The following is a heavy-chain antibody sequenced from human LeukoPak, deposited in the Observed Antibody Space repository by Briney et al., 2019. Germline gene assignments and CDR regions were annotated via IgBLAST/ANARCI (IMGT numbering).Heavy chain of an antibody. CDR2: ISGSGGST. CDR1: GFTFSSYA. J-gene: IGHJ4*02. Sequence: GGSLRLSCAASGFTFSSYAMSWVRQAPGKGLEWVSAISGSGGSTYYADSVKGRFTISRDNSKNTLYLQMNSLRAEDTAVYYCARGRDVITGTTGDGYFDYWGQGTLVTVSS. V-gene: IGHV3-23*01. CDR3: ARGRDVITGTTGDGYFDY. D-gene: IGHD1-14*01.